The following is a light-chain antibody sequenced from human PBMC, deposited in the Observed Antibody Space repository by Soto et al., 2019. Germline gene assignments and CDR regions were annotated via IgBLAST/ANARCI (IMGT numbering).Light chain of an antibody. CDR2: DVS. CDR3: TSYTSSSALV. J-gene: IGLJ2*01. V-gene: IGLV2-14*01. CDR1: SSDVGGYNY. Sequence: QSALTQPASVSGSPGQSVTISCTGSSSDVGGYNYVSWYQQHPGKAPKLMIYDVSNRPSGVSNRFSGSKSGNTASLTISGLDAEDEDDYYCTSYTSSSALVFGGGTKLTVL.